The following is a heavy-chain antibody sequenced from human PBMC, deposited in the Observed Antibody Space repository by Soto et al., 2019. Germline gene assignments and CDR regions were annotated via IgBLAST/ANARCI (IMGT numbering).Heavy chain of an antibody. CDR2: IWYDGGNK. V-gene: IGHV3-33*08. J-gene: IGHJ6*02. Sequence: VQLVESGGGLIQPGGSLRLSCAASGFTVSGNYMSWVRQAPGKGLEWVAIIWYDGGNKYYADSVKGRFTISRDNSKNTLYLQMNSLRAEDTAVYYCARSHGDYGDVYYYGLDVWGQGTTVTVAS. D-gene: IGHD4-17*01. CDR3: ARSHGDYGDVYYYGLDV. CDR1: GFTVSGNY.